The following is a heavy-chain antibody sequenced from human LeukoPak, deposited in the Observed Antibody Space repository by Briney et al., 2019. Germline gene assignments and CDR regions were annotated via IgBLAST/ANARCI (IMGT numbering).Heavy chain of an antibody. V-gene: IGHV3-48*03. CDR2: ISSSGSTI. CDR3: ARTQPTYDSKGQIFEY. D-gene: IGHD3-22*01. J-gene: IGHJ4*02. CDR1: GFSFSRYG. Sequence: GRSLRLSCAASGFSFSRYGIHWVRQAPGKGLEWVSYISSSGSTIYYADSVKGRFTISRDNAKNSLYLQMNSLRAEDTAVYYCARTQPTYDSKGQIFEYWGQGTLVTVSS.